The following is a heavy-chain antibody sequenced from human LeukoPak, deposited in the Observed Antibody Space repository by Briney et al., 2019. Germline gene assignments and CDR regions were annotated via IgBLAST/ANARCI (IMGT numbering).Heavy chain of an antibody. D-gene: IGHD4-17*01. CDR2: INHSGST. CDR3: ARTTVTTSWYFDL. CDR1: GGSFSGYH. Sequence: SETLSLTCAVYGGSFSGYHWSWIRQPPGKGLEWIGEINHSGSTNYNPSLKSRVTISVDTSKNQFSLKLSSVTAADTAVYYCARTTVTTSWYFDLWGRGTLVTVSS. V-gene: IGHV4-34*01. J-gene: IGHJ2*01.